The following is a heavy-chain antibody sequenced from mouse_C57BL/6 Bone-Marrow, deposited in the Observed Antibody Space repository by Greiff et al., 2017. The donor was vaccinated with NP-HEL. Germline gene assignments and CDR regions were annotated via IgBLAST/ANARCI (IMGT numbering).Heavy chain of an antibody. CDR2: IDPANGNT. CDR3: ARGVYYGNYGFAY. D-gene: IGHD2-1*01. V-gene: IGHV14-3*01. CDR1: GFNIKHTY. Sequence: VQLQQSVAELVRPGASVKLSCTASGFNIKHTYMHWVKQRPEQGLEWIGRIDPANGNTKYAPKFQGKATITADTSSNTAYLQLSSLTSEDTAIYYCARGVYYGNYGFAYWGQGTLVTVSA. J-gene: IGHJ3*01.